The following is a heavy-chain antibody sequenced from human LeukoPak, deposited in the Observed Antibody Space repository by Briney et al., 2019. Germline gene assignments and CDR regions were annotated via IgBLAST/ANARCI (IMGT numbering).Heavy chain of an antibody. CDR3: ARDWAYDSSGHDLTGGPLVLEY. V-gene: IGHV4-30-4*08. Sequence: KPSETLSLTCTVSGGSISSGDYYWTWIRQPPGKGLVGIGNIYKKGNTNYSPYLKSTVTMSIDTSKGQFSLHLASATAADTAVYYCARDWAYDSSGHDLTGGPLVLEYWGQGIQVTVSS. D-gene: IGHD3-22*01. CDR2: IYKKGNT. CDR1: GGSISSGDYY. J-gene: IGHJ4*02.